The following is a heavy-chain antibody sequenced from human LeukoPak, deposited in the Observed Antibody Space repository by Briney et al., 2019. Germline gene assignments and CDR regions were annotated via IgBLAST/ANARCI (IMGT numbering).Heavy chain of an antibody. CDR2: ISGSGTST. CDR3: AKAIAATGRWWIFDY. J-gene: IGHJ4*02. Sequence: GGSLRLSCAASGFTFSSYAMSWVRQAPGKGLEWVSAISGSGTSTYYTDSVKGRFTISRDNPKNAQYLQMNSLRAEDTAVYYCAKAIAATGRWWIFDYWGQGTLVTVSS. V-gene: IGHV3-23*01. D-gene: IGHD6-13*01. CDR1: GFTFSSYA.